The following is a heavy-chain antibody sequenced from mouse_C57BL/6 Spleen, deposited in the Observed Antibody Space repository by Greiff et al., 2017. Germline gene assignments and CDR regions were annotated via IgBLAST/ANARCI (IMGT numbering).Heavy chain of an antibody. CDR1: GYSITSGYY. J-gene: IGHJ1*03. V-gene: IGHV3-6*01. D-gene: IGHD1-1*01. CDR3: AREGATVVAQSFDV. Sequence: EVQLQESGPGLVKPSQSLSLTCSVTGYSITSGYYWNWIRQFPGNKLEWMGYISYDGSNNYNPSLKNPISITRDTSKNQFFLKLNSVTTEDTATYYCAREGATVVAQSFDVWGTGTTVTVSS. CDR2: ISYDGSN.